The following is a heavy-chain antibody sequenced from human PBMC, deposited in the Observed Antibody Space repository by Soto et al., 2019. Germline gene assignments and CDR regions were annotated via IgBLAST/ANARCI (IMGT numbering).Heavy chain of an antibody. V-gene: IGHV4-38-2*01. CDR1: GYPISSGYY. Sequence: PAETLSLTCAVSGYPISSGYYWGWIRQSPGEGLEWIGILYRSGSTYYNPSLKSRVTISVDSSKNQFSLRLTSVTAADTAVYYCARNSYYDFWSGYQRGFDFWGQGTVVTVSS. J-gene: IGHJ4*02. D-gene: IGHD3-3*01. CDR2: LYRSGST. CDR3: ARNSYYDFWSGYQRGFDF.